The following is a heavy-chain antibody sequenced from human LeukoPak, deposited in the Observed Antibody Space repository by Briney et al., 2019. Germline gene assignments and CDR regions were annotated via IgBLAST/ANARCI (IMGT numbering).Heavy chain of an antibody. V-gene: IGHV1-8*01. CDR2: MNPNSGNT. CDR1: GYTFTSYD. CDR3: ARGSDYDFWSGYYWVTTVTHFDY. Sequence: ASVKVSCKASGYTFTSYDINWVRQATGQGLEWMGWMNPNSGNTGYAQKFQGRVTMTRNTSISTAYMELSSLRSEDTAVYYCARGSDYDFWSGYYWVTTVTHFDYWGQGALVIVSS. D-gene: IGHD3-3*01. J-gene: IGHJ4*02.